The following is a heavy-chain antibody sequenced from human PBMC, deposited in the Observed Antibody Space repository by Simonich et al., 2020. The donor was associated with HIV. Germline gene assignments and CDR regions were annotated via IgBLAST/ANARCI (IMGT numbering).Heavy chain of an antibody. Sequence: QVQLQQWGAGLLKPSETLSLTCAVYGGSFSGYYWSWIRQPPGKGLEWIGESNHRGSTNYNPSLKSRVTISVDTSKNQFSLKLSSVTAADTAVYYCARGFYQRLYYFDYWGQGTLVTVSS. D-gene: IGHD2-2*01. CDR3: ARGFYQRLYYFDY. J-gene: IGHJ4*02. V-gene: IGHV4-34*01. CDR1: GGSFSGYY. CDR2: SNHRGST.